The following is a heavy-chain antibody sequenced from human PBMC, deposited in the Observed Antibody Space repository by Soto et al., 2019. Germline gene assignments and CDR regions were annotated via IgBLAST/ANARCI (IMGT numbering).Heavy chain of an antibody. J-gene: IGHJ6*02. Sequence: QVQLVQSGAEVKKPGASVKVSCKASGYTFTGYYIHWVRQAPGLGIAWMGWINTNSGGTKYAQKFQGWVTMNRDTSFSTAYMELGRRRSDDTAVYYCAKAPHFWSGYSGGYGMDVWGQGTTVTVSS. CDR2: INTNSGGT. D-gene: IGHD3-3*01. CDR3: AKAPHFWSGYSGGYGMDV. CDR1: GYTFTGYY. V-gene: IGHV1-2*04.